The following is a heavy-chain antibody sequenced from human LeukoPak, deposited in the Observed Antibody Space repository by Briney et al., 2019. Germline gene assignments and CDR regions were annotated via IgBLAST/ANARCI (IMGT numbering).Heavy chain of an antibody. CDR1: GFTFSSFG. J-gene: IGHJ6*03. D-gene: IGHD1-26*01. Sequence: GGSLRLSCAGSGFTFSSFGMHWVRQAPGQGLEWVAFILYDGTNKYYTDSVKGRFTISRDNAKNSLYLQMNSLRAEDTAVYFCARATWDPNYYYYMDVWGKGTTVTISS. CDR3: ARATWDPNYYYYMDV. CDR2: ILYDGTNK. V-gene: IGHV3-30*02.